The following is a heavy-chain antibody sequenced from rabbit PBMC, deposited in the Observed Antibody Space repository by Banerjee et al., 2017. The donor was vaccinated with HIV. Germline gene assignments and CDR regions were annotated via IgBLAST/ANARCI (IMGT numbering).Heavy chain of an antibody. CDR2: IVTGSSGST. Sequence: QSLEESGGDLVQPEGSLTLTCTASGFSFSSHYMCWVRQAPGKGLEWIACIVTGSSGSTYYASWAKGRFTISKTSSTTVTLQMTSLTAADTATYFCARSYTTDASAYNLWGQGTLVTVS. CDR1: GFSFSSHY. CDR3: ARSYTTDASAYNL. V-gene: IGHV1S40*01. J-gene: IGHJ4*01. D-gene: IGHD6-1*01.